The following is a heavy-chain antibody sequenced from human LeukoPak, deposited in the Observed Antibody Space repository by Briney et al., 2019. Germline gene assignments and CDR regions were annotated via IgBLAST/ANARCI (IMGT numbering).Heavy chain of an antibody. CDR3: ARVPDSGSYSYYSDY. V-gene: IGHV4-59*01. J-gene: IGHJ4*02. CDR1: GGSISSYY. CDR2: IYYSGST. D-gene: IGHD1-26*01. Sequence: SETLSLTCTVSGGSISSYYWSWIRQPPGKGLEWIGYIYYSGSTNYNPSLKSRVTISVDTSKNQFSLKLSSVTAADTAVYYCARVPDSGSYSYYSDYWGRGTLVTVSS.